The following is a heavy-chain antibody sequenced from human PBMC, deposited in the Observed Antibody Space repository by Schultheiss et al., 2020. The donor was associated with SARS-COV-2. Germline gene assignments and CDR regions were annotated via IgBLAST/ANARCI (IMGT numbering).Heavy chain of an antibody. CDR3: AKPHGDCSGGSCYLGDY. CDR2: INHSGST. V-gene: IGHV4-34*01. J-gene: IGHJ4*02. Sequence: SQTLSLTCAVYGGSFSGYYWSWIRQPPGKGLEWIGEINHSGSTNYNPSLKSRVTISVDTSKNQFSLKLSSVTAADTAVYYCAKPHGDCSGGSCYLGDYWGQGTLVTVSS. D-gene: IGHD2-15*01. CDR1: GGSFSGYY.